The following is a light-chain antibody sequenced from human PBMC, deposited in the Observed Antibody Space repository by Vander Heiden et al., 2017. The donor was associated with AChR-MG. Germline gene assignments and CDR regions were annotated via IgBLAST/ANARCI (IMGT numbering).Light chain of an antibody. J-gene: IGLJ3*02. CDR1: SGSVSNSYY. CDR3: VLYLGSGTWV. Sequence: QTVLTPEPSFSVSPGGTVTLTCGLSSGSVSNSYYPSWYHQTPGQVPPPVLHSTNTRSSGVPARFAGSSLGNKAALTITGAQEDDEADYYCVLYLGSGTWVFGGGTKLTVL. V-gene: IGLV8-61*01. CDR2: STN.